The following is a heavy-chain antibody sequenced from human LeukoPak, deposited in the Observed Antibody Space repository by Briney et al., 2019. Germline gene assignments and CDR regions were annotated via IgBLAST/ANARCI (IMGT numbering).Heavy chain of an antibody. CDR2: IHYSGST. D-gene: IGHD4-17*01. CDR1: GGSISSYY. Sequence: SETLSLTCTVSGGSISSYYWSWIRQPPGKGLEWIGYIHYSGSTNYNPSLKSRVTISVDTSENQFSLKLSSVTAADTAVYYCARGRGDFGDRFAYWGQGTLVTVSS. V-gene: IGHV4-59*01. J-gene: IGHJ4*02. CDR3: ARGRGDFGDRFAY.